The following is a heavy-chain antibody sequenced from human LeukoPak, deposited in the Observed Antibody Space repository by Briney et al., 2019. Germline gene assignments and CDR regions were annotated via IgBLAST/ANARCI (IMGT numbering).Heavy chain of an antibody. D-gene: IGHD3-22*01. CDR3: ARTIDSSRYYFDY. CDR2: IYYSGST. V-gene: IGHV4-59*08. J-gene: IGHJ4*02. Sequence: NPSETLSLTCTVSGGSISSYYWSWIRQPPGKGLEWIGYIYYSGSTNYNPSLKSRVTISVDTSKNQFSLKLSSVTAADTAVYYCARTIDSSRYYFDYWGQGTLVTVSS. CDR1: GGSISSYY.